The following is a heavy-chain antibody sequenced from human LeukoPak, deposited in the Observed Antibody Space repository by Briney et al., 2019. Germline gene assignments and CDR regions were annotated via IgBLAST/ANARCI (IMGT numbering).Heavy chain of an antibody. CDR2: ISGSDAGT. J-gene: IGHJ4*02. V-gene: IGHV3-23*01. Sequence: GGTLRLSCAASGFTISTYGMNWVRQAPGKGLEWVSAISGSDAGTYYADSVKGRFTISRDNSKNTLYLQMNRLRAEDTAVYYCAKGSRGSCSRTYCYPFDYWGQGTLVTVSS. CDR3: AKGSRGSCSRTYCYPFDY. D-gene: IGHD2-2*01. CDR1: GFTISTYG.